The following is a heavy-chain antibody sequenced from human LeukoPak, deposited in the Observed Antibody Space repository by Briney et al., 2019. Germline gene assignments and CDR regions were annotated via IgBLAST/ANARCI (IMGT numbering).Heavy chain of an antibody. J-gene: IGHJ5*02. Sequence: ASVTVSCKASGYTFTGYYMHWVRQAPGQGLEWMGWINPNSGGTNYAQKFQGRVTMTRDTSISTAYMELSRLRSDDTAVYYCARWGRFGSGSSRWFDPWGQGTLVTVSS. CDR3: ARWGRFGSGSSRWFDP. D-gene: IGHD3-10*01. V-gene: IGHV1-2*02. CDR1: GYTFTGYY. CDR2: INPNSGGT.